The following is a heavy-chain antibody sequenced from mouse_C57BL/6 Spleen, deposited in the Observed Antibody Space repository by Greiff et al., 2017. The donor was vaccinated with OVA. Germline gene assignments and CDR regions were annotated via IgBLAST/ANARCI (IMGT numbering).Heavy chain of an antibody. CDR3: ARYGTTEGFAY. V-gene: IGHV7-3*01. J-gene: IGHJ3*01. D-gene: IGHD1-1*01. Sequence: EVQLVESGGGLVQPGGSLSLSCAASGFTFTDYYMSWVRQPPGKALEWLGFIRNKANGYTTEYSASVKGRFTISRDNSQSILYLQMNALRAEDSATYYCARYGTTEGFAYWGQGTLVTVSA. CDR2: IRNKANGYTT. CDR1: GFTFTDYY.